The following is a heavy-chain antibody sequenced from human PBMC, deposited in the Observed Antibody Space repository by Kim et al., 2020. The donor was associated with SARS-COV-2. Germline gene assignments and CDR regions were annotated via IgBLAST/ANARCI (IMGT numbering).Heavy chain of an antibody. V-gene: IGHV4-39*07. J-gene: IGHJ5*02. CDR2: IYYSGST. D-gene: IGHD6-19*01. Sequence: SETLSLTCTVSGGSISSSSYYWGWIRQPPGKGLEWIGRIYYSGSTYYNPSLKSRVTISVDTSKNQFSLKLSSVTAADTAVYYCARDGLYSSGWYGSGNWFYPWGQGTLVTVSS. CDR1: GGSISSSSYY. CDR3: ARDGLYSSGWYGSGNWFYP.